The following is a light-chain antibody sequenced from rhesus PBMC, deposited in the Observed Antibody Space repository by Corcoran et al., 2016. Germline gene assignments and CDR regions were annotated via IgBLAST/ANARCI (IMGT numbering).Light chain of an antibody. Sequence: DIQMTQSPSSLSASVGDTVTITCRASQGISSWLAWYQQKPGKAPKLLIYYASNLQSGGPSRFSGSGSGTDYILTISSLNPEDFATYYCQQYDALPWTFGQGTRVEIK. V-gene: IGKV1-19*01. J-gene: IGKJ1*01. CDR2: YAS. CDR1: QGISSW. CDR3: QQYDALPWT.